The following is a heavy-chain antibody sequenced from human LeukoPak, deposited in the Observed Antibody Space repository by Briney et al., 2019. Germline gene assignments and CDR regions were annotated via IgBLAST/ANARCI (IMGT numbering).Heavy chain of an antibody. D-gene: IGHD3-22*01. CDR1: GYSFTSYW. J-gene: IGHJ4*02. CDR2: IYPGDSDT. Sequence: RGESLKISCKGSGYSFTSYWIGWVRQMPGKGLEWMGIIYPGDSDTRYSPSFQGQVTISADKSISTAYLQWSSLKASDTAMYYCAISSLYQPLLRFSWLLLNSDYWGQGTLVTVSS. CDR3: AISSLYQPLLRFSWLLLNSDY. V-gene: IGHV5-51*01.